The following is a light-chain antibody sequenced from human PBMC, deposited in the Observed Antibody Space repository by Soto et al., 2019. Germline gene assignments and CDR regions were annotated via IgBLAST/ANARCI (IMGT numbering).Light chain of an antibody. J-gene: IGKJ4*01. V-gene: IGKV1-33*01. Sequence: DLPMTQSPSSLSASVGDRVTITCQASQDISNYLNWYQQKPGKAPKLLIYDASNLETGVPSRFSGSGSGTDFTFTISSLQPEDIATYYCQQLGGFGGGTKVEIK. CDR1: QDISNY. CDR3: QQLGG. CDR2: DAS.